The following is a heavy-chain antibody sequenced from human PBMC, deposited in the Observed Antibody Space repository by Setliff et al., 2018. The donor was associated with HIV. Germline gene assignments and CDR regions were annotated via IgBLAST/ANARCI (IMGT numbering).Heavy chain of an antibody. CDR2: IDKYGSVK. CDR1: GFRFNLYW. Sequence: GVSLRLSCAASGFRFNLYWMNWARQAPGKGLEWVTNIDKYGSVKYYVDSVKGRFTISRDNAKNSLSLQMNSLRAEDTAVYYCARGNYCGNNCFPFDSWGPGTLVTVSS. CDR3: ARGNYCGNNCFPFDS. V-gene: IGHV3-7*05. D-gene: IGHD2-21*01. J-gene: IGHJ4*02.